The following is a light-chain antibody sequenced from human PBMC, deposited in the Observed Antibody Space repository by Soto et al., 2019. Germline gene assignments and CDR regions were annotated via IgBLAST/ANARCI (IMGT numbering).Light chain of an antibody. Sequence: QSVLTQPASVSGSPGQSITISCTGTSSDVGGYNYVSWYQQHPGKAPKVMIYEVSNRPSGVSNRFSGSKSGNTASLTISGLQAEDEADYYCSSYRSSSTPYVFGTGTKLTVL. CDR1: SSDVGGYNY. V-gene: IGLV2-14*01. J-gene: IGLJ1*01. CDR3: SSYRSSSTPYV. CDR2: EVS.